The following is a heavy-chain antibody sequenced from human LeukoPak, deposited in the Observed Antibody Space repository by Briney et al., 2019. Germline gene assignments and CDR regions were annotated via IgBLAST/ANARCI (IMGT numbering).Heavy chain of an antibody. CDR2: IWYDGSNT. CDR3: ARPSDGHYAQGGYFDY. V-gene: IGHV3-33*01. Sequence: GGSLRLSCAASGFTFSRYGMHWVREAPGKGLEWVGVIWYDGSNTYYADSVKGRFAVSRGNSKNTLYLQMDSLRAEDTAVYYCARPSDGHYAQGGYFDYWGQGTLVTVSS. D-gene: IGHD4-17*01. CDR1: GFTFSRYG. J-gene: IGHJ4*02.